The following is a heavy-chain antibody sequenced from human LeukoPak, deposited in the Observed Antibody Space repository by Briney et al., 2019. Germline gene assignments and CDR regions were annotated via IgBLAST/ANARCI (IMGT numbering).Heavy chain of an antibody. CDR2: IYYSGST. CDR3: ARARTNYYYDSSGYPARGGFFDS. Sequence: SETLSLTCALYGGPFSGDYWSWLRQPPGKGLDGIGYIYYSGSTNYNHSLKRRVTISVDTSKNQFSLNLTSVTAADPAFYYFARARTNYYYDSSGYPARGGFFDSWGLGTLVTVSS. J-gene: IGHJ4*02. D-gene: IGHD3-22*01. CDR1: GGPFSGDY. V-gene: IGHV4-34*11.